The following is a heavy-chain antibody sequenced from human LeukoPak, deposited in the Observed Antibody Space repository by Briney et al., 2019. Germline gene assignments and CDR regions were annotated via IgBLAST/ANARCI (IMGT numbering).Heavy chain of an antibody. D-gene: IGHD2-2*02. CDR2: ISSSGSTI. Sequence: GGSLRLSCAASGFTVSSNYMSWVRQAPGKGLEWVSYISSSGSTIYYADSVKGRFTISRDNAKNSLYLQMNSLRAEDTAVYYCARDNEGYCSSTSCYTLGYWGQGTLVTVSS. CDR1: GFTVSSNY. CDR3: ARDNEGYCSSTSCYTLGY. J-gene: IGHJ4*02. V-gene: IGHV3-11*01.